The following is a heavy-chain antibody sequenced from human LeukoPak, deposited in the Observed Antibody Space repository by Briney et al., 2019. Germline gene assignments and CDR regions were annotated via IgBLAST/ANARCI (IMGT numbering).Heavy chain of an antibody. Sequence: GGSLRLSCAASGFTLSSYSMNWVRQAPGKGLEWVSYISSSSSTIYYADSVKGRFTISRDNAKNSLYLQMNSLRAEGAAVYYCARVYDSMDVWGKGTTVTVS. D-gene: IGHD2-8*01. CDR1: GFTLSSYS. CDR3: ARVYDSMDV. V-gene: IGHV3-48*04. CDR2: ISSSSSTI. J-gene: IGHJ6*03.